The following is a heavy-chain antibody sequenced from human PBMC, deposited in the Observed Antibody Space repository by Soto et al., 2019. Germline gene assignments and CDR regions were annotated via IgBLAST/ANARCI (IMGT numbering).Heavy chain of an antibody. V-gene: IGHV1-69*01. CDR1: RVAFSKFI. D-gene: IGHD2-2*01. Sequence: QAQLEQSGGEVKKPGSSVKVSCKASRVAFSKFIVTWVRQAPGVGLEWVGGIIPVFCTANYAQKFQGRVTITADESTSTSYTEVNNLRSEDTAVYYCAKVRYSSPMGYYYGMDVWGQGTTVTVSS. CDR2: IIPVFCTA. J-gene: IGHJ6*02. CDR3: AKVRYSSPMGYYYGMDV.